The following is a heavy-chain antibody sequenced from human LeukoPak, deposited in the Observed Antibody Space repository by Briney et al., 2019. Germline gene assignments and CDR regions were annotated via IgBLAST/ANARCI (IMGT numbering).Heavy chain of an antibody. D-gene: IGHD2-15*01. CDR1: GFTFSSYR. CDR2: INSDGSST. V-gene: IGHV3-74*01. CDR3: ARAGGTTGSPWNYYGMDV. J-gene: IGHJ6*02. Sequence: GGSLRLSCAASGFTFSSYRMHWVRQAPGKGLVWVSRINSDGSSTSYADSVKGRFTISRDNAKNTLYLQMNSLRAEDTAVYYCARAGGTTGSPWNYYGMDVWGQGTTVTVSS.